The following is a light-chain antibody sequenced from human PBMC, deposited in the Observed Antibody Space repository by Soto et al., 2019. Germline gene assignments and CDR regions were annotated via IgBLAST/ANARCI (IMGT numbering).Light chain of an antibody. CDR1: SSDIGGYKD. J-gene: IGLJ1*01. CDR3: SSHAGRNNPFV. V-gene: IGLV2-8*01. CDR2: EVS. Sequence: QSVLTQPPSASGSPGQSVAISCTGTSSDIGGYKDVSWYQQHPGKAPKLIIYEVSQRPSGVPDRFSGSKSGNTASLTVSELQAEDEADYYCSSHAGRNNPFVFGTGTKLTVL.